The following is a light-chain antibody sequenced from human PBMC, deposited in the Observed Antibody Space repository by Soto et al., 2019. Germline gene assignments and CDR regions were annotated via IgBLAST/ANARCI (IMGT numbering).Light chain of an antibody. Sequence: QSALTQPPSASGTPGQRVTISCSGSSSNIGSNTVNWYQQLPGTAPKLLIYSNNQRPSGVPDRFSGSKSGTSASLAISGLQSEDEADYYCAAWDNSLTAHVFGTGTKVT. CDR1: SSNIGSNT. J-gene: IGLJ1*01. V-gene: IGLV1-44*01. CDR2: SNN. CDR3: AAWDNSLTAHV.